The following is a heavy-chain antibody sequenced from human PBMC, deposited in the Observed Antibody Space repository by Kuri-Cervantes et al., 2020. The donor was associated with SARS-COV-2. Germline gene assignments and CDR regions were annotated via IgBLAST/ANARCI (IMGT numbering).Heavy chain of an antibody. Sequence: ASVKVSCKASGYTFTSYDINWVRQATGQGLEWMGWMNPNSRNTGYAQKLQGRVTMTTDTSTSTAYMELRSLRTEDTALYYCAKDMMAAAGIGYWGQGTLVTVSS. D-gene: IGHD6-13*01. CDR1: GYTFTSYD. J-gene: IGHJ4*02. V-gene: IGHV1-8*01. CDR3: AKDMMAAAGIGY. CDR2: MNPNSRNT.